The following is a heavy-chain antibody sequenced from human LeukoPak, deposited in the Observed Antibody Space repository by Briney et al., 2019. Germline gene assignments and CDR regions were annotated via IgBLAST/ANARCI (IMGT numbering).Heavy chain of an antibody. CDR3: ARDLYLVPNDY. D-gene: IGHD3-10*01. CDR2: IQQHGSET. V-gene: IGHV3-7*01. CDR1: GFTFSNYW. Sequence: GGSLRLSCEGSGFTFSNYWMSWVRQAPGKGLEWVANIQQHGSETYYGDSVKGRFTISRDNAKNSLYLQMNSLRAEDTAVYYCARDLYLVPNDYWGQGTLVTVSS. J-gene: IGHJ4*02.